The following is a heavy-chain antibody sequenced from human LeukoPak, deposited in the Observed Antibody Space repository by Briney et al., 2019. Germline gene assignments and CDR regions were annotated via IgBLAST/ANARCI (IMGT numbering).Heavy chain of an antibody. CDR3: ASARLGEFDY. CDR2: ISSSGSTI. CDR1: GFTFSSYE. V-gene: IGHV3-48*03. J-gene: IGHJ4*02. Sequence: PGGSLRLPCAASGFTFSSYEMSWVRQAPGKGLEWVSYISSSGSTIYYADSVKGRFTISRDNAKNSLYLQMNSLRAEDTAVYYCASARLGEFDYWGQGTLVTVSS. D-gene: IGHD3-16*01.